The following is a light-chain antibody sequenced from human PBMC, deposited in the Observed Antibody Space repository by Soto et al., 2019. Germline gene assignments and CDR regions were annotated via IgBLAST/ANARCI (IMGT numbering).Light chain of an antibody. J-gene: IGKJ2*01. CDR2: WAS. Sequence: DIVMTQSPDSLAVSLGERATINCKSSQNLLYISNNKNSLAWYQQKPGQPPKLLIYWASTRESGVPDRFSGSGSGTDFTPTISSLQAEDVAVYYCQQYYTTPYTFGQGTKLEIK. CDR1: QNLLYISNNKNS. CDR3: QQYYTTPYT. V-gene: IGKV4-1*01.